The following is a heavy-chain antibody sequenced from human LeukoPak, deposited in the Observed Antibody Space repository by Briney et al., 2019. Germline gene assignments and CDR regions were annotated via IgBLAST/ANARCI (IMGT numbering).Heavy chain of an antibody. V-gene: IGHV7-4-1*02. CDR2: INTNTGNP. Sequence: ASVKVSCKASGYTFTSYAMNWVRQAPGQGLEWMGWINTNTGNPTYAQGFTGRFVSSLDTSVSTAYLQISSLKAEDTAVYYCARTLIMYGDSYYFDYWGQGTLVTVSS. D-gene: IGHD4-17*01. CDR1: GYTFTSYA. CDR3: ARTLIMYGDSYYFDY. J-gene: IGHJ4*02.